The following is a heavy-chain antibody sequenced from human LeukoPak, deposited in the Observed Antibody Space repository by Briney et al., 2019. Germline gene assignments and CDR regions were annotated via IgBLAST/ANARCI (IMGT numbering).Heavy chain of an antibody. CDR2: LSGSGGST. J-gene: IGHJ4*02. V-gene: IGHV3-23*01. Sequence: GGSLRLSCAASGFTFTSYAMSWVRQAPGKGLEWVSVLSGSGGSTYYADSVKGRFTVSRDNSKNTLYLQMNSLRAEDTAVYYCAKDRRSLNYYDSSGYYRPGGYYFDYWGQGTLVTVSS. D-gene: IGHD3-22*01. CDR3: AKDRRSLNYYDSSGYYRPGGYYFDY. CDR1: GFTFTSYA.